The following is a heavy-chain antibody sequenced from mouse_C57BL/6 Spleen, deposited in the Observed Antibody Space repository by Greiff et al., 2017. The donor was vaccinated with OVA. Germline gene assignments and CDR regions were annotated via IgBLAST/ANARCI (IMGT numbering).Heavy chain of an antibody. V-gene: IGHV5-4*01. CDR3: ARGAITTVVATGYFDY. Sequence: EVQGVESGGGLVKPGGSLELSCAASGFTFSSYAMSWVRQTPEKRLEWVATISDGGSYTYYPDNVKGRFTISRDNAKNNLYLQMSHLKSEDTAMYYCARGAITTVVATGYFDYWGQGTTLTVSS. D-gene: IGHD1-1*01. CDR2: ISDGGSYT. CDR1: GFTFSSYA. J-gene: IGHJ2*01.